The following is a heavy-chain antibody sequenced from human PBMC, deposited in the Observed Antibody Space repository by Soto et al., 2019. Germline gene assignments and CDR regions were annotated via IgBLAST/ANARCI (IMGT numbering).Heavy chain of an antibody. CDR2: IYYSGST. V-gene: IGHV4-59*01. D-gene: IGHD3-3*01. CDR1: GGYISSYY. J-gene: IGHJ5*02. CDR3: ARGGNGGFWSGYSWFDP. Sequence: SETLSLTCTVSGGYISSYYWSWIRQPPGKGLEWIGYIYYSGSTNYNPSLKSRVTISVDTSKNQFSLKLSSVTAADTAVYYCARGGNGGFWSGYSWFDPWGQGTLVTVPS.